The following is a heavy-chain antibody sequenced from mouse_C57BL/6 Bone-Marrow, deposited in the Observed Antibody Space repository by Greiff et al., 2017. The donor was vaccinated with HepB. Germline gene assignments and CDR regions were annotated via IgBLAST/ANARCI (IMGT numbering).Heavy chain of an antibody. Sequence: QVQLQQSGAELVRPGASVTLSCKASGYTFTDYEMHWVKQTPVHGLEWIGAIDPETGGTAYNQKFKGKAILTADKSSITAYMELRSLTSEDSAVYYCTRSTTVVARIDYWGQGTTLTVSS. CDR2: IDPETGGT. D-gene: IGHD1-1*01. CDR1: GYTFTDYE. J-gene: IGHJ2*01. V-gene: IGHV1-15*01. CDR3: TRSTTVVARIDY.